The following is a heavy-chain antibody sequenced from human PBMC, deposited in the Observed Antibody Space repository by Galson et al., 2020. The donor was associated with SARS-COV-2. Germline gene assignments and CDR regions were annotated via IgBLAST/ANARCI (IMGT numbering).Heavy chain of an antibody. J-gene: IGHJ4*02. D-gene: IGHD3-10*01. V-gene: IGHV5-51*01. CDR1: TFTFNNNR. CDR3: VRLNYGSGSYSAEL. CDR2: NYPDGSDT. Sequence: HGESLKISCNGSTFTFNNNRIGRVPQMPEKGLEGMGINYPDGSDTRYSPSLEAQVTISADNSISTAYLQWISLKASDSAMYYCVRLNYGSGSYSAELWGQGTLVTVSS.